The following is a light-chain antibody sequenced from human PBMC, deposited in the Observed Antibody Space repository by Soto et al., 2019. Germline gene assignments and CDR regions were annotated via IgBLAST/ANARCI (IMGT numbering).Light chain of an antibody. J-gene: IGLJ1*01. CDR2: QDD. CDR1: KLGNQY. CDR3: QEWHTITFYG. Sequence: SYELTQPPSVSVSPGQTATITCSGDKLGNQYASWYQQRPRHSPLLVIYQDDKRPSGLPEGFSGSDSGNTATLTISGTQAMDEADDYCQEWHTITFYGFGTGTKVTVL. V-gene: IGLV3-1*01.